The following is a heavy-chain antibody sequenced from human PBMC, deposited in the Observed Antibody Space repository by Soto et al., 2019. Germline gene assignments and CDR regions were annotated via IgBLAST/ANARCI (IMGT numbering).Heavy chain of an antibody. Sequence: SETLSLTCTVSGGSISSGDYYWSWIRQPPGKGLEWIGYIYYSGSTYYNPSLKSRVTISVDTSKNPFSLKLSSVTAADTAVYYCARERARYGEEPYNWFDPWGQGTLVTVS. V-gene: IGHV4-30-4*01. CDR2: IYYSGST. CDR3: ARERARYGEEPYNWFDP. D-gene: IGHD4-17*01. J-gene: IGHJ5*02. CDR1: GGSISSGDYY.